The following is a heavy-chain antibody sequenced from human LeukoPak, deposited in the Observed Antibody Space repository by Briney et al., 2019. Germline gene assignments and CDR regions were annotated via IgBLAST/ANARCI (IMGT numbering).Heavy chain of an antibody. V-gene: IGHV3-30*04. CDR2: ISYDGSNK. Sequence: GGSLRLSCAASGFIFSSYAMHWVRQAPGKGLEWVAVISYDGSNKYYADSVKGRFTISRDNSKNTLYLQMNSLRAEDTAVYYCARDADDIVVVPAARPSSLLYWGQGTLVTVSS. CDR1: GFIFSSYA. D-gene: IGHD2-2*01. J-gene: IGHJ4*02. CDR3: ARDADDIVVVPAARPSSLLY.